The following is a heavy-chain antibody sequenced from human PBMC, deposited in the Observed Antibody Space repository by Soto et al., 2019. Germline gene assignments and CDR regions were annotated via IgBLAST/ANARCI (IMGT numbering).Heavy chain of an antibody. CDR2: IYYSGST. CDR3: ARGEYGDYVSDY. V-gene: IGHV4-59*01. J-gene: IGHJ4*02. CDR1: GASISSYY. D-gene: IGHD4-17*01. Sequence: SDPLSLTCTVSGASISSYYWSWIRQPPGKGLEWIGYIYYSGSTNYNPSLKSRVTISVDTSKNQFSLKLSSVTAADTAVYYCARGEYGDYVSDYWRQRTRATISS.